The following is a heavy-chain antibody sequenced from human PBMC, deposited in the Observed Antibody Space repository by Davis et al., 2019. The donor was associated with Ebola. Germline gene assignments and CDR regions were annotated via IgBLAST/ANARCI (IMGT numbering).Heavy chain of an antibody. Sequence: SGPTLVKPTQTLTLTCTFSGFSLSTSGATVGWIRQPPGKALEWLALVDSSDDKDYSPSLKSRLTITKDTSKNQVVLTMTNMDPVDTATYYCAHKVAAGVLDYWGQGTLVTVSS. CDR1: GFSLSTSGAT. CDR3: AHKVAAGVLDY. CDR2: VDSSDDK. D-gene: IGHD6-13*01. V-gene: IGHV2-5*01. J-gene: IGHJ4*02.